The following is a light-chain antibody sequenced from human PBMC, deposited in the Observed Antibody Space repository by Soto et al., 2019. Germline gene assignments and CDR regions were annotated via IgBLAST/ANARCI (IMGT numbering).Light chain of an antibody. V-gene: IGKV1-9*01. CDR1: QGISSY. CDR3: QQVNSYPIT. J-gene: IGKJ5*01. Sequence: DIQLTQSPSFLSESVGDRVTIPCRASQGISSYLAWYQQKQGKAPYLLIYGASTLQSGVPSRFSGSGSGTEFTLTISSLQPEDFATYYCQQVNSYPITFGQGTRLEIK. CDR2: GAS.